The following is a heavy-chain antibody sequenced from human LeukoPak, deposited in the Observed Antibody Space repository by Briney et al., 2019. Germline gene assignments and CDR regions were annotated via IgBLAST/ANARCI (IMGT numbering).Heavy chain of an antibody. CDR1: GGSIGSGSYY. V-gene: IGHV4-61*02. CDR2: IYTSGST. CDR3: ARDPLFDY. Sequence: PSETLSLTCTVSGGSIGSGSYYWSWIRQPAGKGLEWIGRIYTSGSTNYNPSLKSRVTISVDTSKNQFSLKLSSVTAADTAVYYCARDPLFDYWGQGTLVTVSS. J-gene: IGHJ4*02.